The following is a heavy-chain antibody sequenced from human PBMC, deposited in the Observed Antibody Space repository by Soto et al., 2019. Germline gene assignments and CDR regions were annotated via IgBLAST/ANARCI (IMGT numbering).Heavy chain of an antibody. J-gene: IGHJ4*02. V-gene: IGHV3-30*18. D-gene: IGHD1-26*01. CDR3: AKGGGSARDFDY. CDR2: TSYDGNNK. Sequence: QVQLVDSGGDVVQPGGSLRLSCTGSGFTFGNYGMHWVRQAPGKGLEWVASTSYDGNNKYYADSLKGRFTISRDNSKQMVYLQMTSLGPEDTAVYYCAKGGGSARDFDYWGQGALVTVSS. CDR1: GFTFGNYG.